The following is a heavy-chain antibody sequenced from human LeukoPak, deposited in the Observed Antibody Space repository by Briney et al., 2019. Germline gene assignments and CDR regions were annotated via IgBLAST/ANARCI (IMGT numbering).Heavy chain of an antibody. CDR1: GFTFSSYA. J-gene: IGHJ6*02. V-gene: IGHV3-30-3*01. D-gene: IGHD6-19*01. CDR3: ARDTVAGPYYYYGMDA. Sequence: GGSLRLSCAASGFTFSSYAMHWVRQAPGKGLEWVAVISYDGSNKYYADSVKGRFTISRDNSKNTLYLQMNSLRAEDTAVYYCARDTVAGPYYYYGMDAWGQGTTVTVSS. CDR2: ISYDGSNK.